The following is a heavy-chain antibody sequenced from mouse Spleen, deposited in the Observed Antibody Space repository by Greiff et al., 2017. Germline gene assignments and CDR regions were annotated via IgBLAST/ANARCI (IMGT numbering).Heavy chain of an antibody. D-gene: IGHD4-1*01. J-gene: IGHJ2*01. CDR1: GFTFSSYA. V-gene: IGHV5-9-3*01. CDR2: ISSGGSYT. CDR3: ARRANWDDY. Sequence: EVQVVESGGGLVKPGGSLKLSCAASGFTFSSYAMSWVRQTPEKRLEWVATISSGGSYTYYPDSVKGRFTISRDNAKNTLYLQMSSLRSEDTAMYYCARRANWDDYWGQGTTLTVSS.